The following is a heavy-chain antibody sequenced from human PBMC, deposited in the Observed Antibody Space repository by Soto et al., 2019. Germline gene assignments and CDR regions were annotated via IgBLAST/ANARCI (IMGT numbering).Heavy chain of an antibody. CDR3: GGPSGATRFFYLFGFEV. Sequence: QVQLVQSGAEVKKPGSSVKVSCKASGGTFSSYAISWVRQAPGQGLEWMGGIIPIFGTANYAQKFQGRVTITAGEFTGTGYLGAGRPRSWDKGGFYRGGPSGATRFFYLFGFEVLGQGANVPGS. CDR1: GGTFSSYA. J-gene: IGHJ6*01. CDR2: IIPIFGTA. D-gene: IGHD3-3*01. V-gene: IGHV1-69*01.